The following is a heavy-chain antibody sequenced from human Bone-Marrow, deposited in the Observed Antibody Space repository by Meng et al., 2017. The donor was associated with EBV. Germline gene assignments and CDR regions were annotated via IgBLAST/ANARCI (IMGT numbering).Heavy chain of an antibody. D-gene: IGHD6-25*01. CDR2: INHSGST. CDR1: GGSFSGYY. CDR3: ATQRRDTDWFDP. Sequence: QDPLQQWGAGLMKPSETLALTCAVYGGSFSGYYWSLIRQPAGKGLGLIGEINHSGSTNYTPSLKSRVTISVDTSKNQFSLKLSSVTAADTAVYYCATQRRDTDWFDPWGQGTLVTVSS. J-gene: IGHJ5*02. V-gene: IGHV4-34*01.